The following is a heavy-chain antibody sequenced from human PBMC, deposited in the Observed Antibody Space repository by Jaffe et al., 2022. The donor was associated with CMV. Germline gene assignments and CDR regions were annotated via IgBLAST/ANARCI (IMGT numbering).Heavy chain of an antibody. V-gene: IGHV3-9*01. CDR1: GFTFGDYA. CDR3: VRGIRDAWTDAFHS. Sequence: EVQLVESGGGLVQPGRSLRLSCVASGFTFGDYAMHWVRQPPGKGLEWVSGISWNGGGLGYAASVKGRFTISRDNARNSLYVQMNSLRPEDSAMYYCVRGIRDAWTDAFHSWGQGTLVSVSS. D-gene: IGHD1-1*01. CDR2: ISWNGGGL. J-gene: IGHJ3*02.